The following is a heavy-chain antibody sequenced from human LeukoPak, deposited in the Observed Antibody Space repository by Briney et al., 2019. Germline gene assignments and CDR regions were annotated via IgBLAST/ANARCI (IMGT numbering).Heavy chain of an antibody. J-gene: IGHJ4*02. CDR3: ARSIIPYYFDY. Sequence: SETLSLTCTVSGDSISSSYWSWIRQPPGKRLEWVGYVHYTGKTNYNPSLNNRATISVDTSKNQFSLKLSSVTAADTAVYYCARSIIPYYFDYWGQGTLVTVSS. CDR1: GDSISSSY. CDR2: VHYTGKT. V-gene: IGHV4-59*01.